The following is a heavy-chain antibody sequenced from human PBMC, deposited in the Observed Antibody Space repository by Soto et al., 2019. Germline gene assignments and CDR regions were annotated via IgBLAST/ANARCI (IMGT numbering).Heavy chain of an antibody. CDR2: IIPIFGTA. Sequence: GASVKVSCKASGGTFSSYAISWVRQAPGQGLEWMGGIIPIFGTANYAQKFQGRVTITADESTSTAYMELSSLRSEDTAVYYCAREDIVVVPASWDVWGQGTTVTVSS. CDR1: GGTFSSYA. V-gene: IGHV1-69*13. J-gene: IGHJ6*02. D-gene: IGHD2-2*01. CDR3: AREDIVVVPASWDV.